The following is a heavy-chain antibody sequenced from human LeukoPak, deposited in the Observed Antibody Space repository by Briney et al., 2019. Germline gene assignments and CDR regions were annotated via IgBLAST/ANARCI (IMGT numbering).Heavy chain of an antibody. Sequence: PGRSLRLSCAASGFTFSSYAMHWVRQAPGTGLEWVAVISYDGSNKYYADSVKGRFTISRDNSKNTLYLQMNSLRAEDTAVYYCAKDPPPSYGDPTIMFDYWGQGTLVTVSS. CDR3: AKDPPPSYGDPTIMFDY. CDR2: ISYDGSNK. CDR1: GFTFSSYA. J-gene: IGHJ4*02. V-gene: IGHV3-30-3*01. D-gene: IGHD4-17*01.